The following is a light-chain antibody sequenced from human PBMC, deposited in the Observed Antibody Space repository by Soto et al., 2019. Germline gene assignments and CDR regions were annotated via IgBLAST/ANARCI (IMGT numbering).Light chain of an antibody. CDR1: QSVSNNY. CDR3: QQYGSSYPWT. Sequence: EIVLTQSPGTLSLSPGERATLSCRASQSVSNNYLAWYQQTPGQAPRLLIYGASSRATGIPDRFSGSGSGTDFTLTIRRLEPEDFAVYYCQQYGSSYPWTFGQGTKVDIK. V-gene: IGKV3-20*01. CDR2: GAS. J-gene: IGKJ1*01.